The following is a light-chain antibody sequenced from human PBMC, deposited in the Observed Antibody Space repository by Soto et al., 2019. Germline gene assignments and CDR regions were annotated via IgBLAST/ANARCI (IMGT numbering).Light chain of an antibody. CDR2: DAS. V-gene: IGKV1-39*01. Sequence: DIQMTQSPSSLSASVGDRVIITCRASQTISTFLNWYQQKPGEAPRVLIHDASTLQTGVPSRYSGSGYGTDFTLTISSLQPEDFASYYCQQSYNTLTWTFGQGTKVEI. CDR1: QTISTF. J-gene: IGKJ1*01. CDR3: QQSYNTLTWT.